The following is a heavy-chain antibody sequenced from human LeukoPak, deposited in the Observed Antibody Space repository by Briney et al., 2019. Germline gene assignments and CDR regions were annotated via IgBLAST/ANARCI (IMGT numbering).Heavy chain of an antibody. V-gene: IGHV3-13*01. J-gene: IGHJ4*02. CDR2: IGTAGDT. CDR3: ARDWGYSYGFDY. Sequence: GGSLRLSCAASGFTFSSYDMHWVRQATGKGLEWVSAIGTAGDTYYPGSVKGRFTISRENAKNSLYLQMSSLRAEDTAVYYCARDWGYSYGFDYWGQGTLVTVSS. CDR1: GFTFSSYD. D-gene: IGHD5-18*01.